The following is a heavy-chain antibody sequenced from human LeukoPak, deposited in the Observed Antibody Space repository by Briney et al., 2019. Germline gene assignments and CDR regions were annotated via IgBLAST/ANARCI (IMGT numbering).Heavy chain of an antibody. J-gene: IGHJ4*02. D-gene: IGHD6-13*01. CDR3: ARVRSSSWYWDY. CDR1: GFTFSSYS. CDR2: ISSSSSYI. V-gene: IGHV3-21*01. Sequence: GGSLRLSCAASGFTFSSYSMNWVRQAPGKGLEWVSSISSSSSYIYYADSVKGRFTISRDNAKNSVYLQMNSLRAEDTAVYYCARVRSSSWYWDYWGQGTLVTVSS.